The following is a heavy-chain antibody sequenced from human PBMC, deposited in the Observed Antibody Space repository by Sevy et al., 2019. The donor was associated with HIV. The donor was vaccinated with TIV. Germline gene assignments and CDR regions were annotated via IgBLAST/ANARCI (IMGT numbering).Heavy chain of an antibody. Sequence: ASVKVSCKVSGYTLTELSIHWVRQAPRKGLEWLVTFDPEDGKTIYAQNFQGRVTMTEDTSTDTTYMELSSLRSEDTAVYYCASTRDYYDSSGYYFDYWGQGTLVTVSS. V-gene: IGHV1-24*01. CDR1: GYTLTELS. J-gene: IGHJ4*02. CDR2: FDPEDGKT. D-gene: IGHD3-22*01. CDR3: ASTRDYYDSSGYYFDY.